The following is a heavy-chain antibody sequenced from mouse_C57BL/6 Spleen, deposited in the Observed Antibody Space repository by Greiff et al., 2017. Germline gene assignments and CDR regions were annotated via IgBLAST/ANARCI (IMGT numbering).Heavy chain of an antibody. CDR3: ARGVITTVVATGFDY. D-gene: IGHD1-1*01. CDR2: IDPSDSYT. J-gene: IGHJ2*01. CDR1: GYTFTSYW. V-gene: IGHV1-69*01. Sequence: QVQLQQPGPELVMPGASVKLSCKASGYTFTSYWMHWVKQRPGQGLEWIGEIDPSDSYTNYNQKFKGKSTLTVDKSSSSAYMQLSSLTSDDSAVYYCARGVITTVVATGFDYWGQGTTLTVSS.